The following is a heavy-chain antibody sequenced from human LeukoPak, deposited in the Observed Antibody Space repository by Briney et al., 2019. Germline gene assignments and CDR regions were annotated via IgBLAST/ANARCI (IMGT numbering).Heavy chain of an antibody. Sequence: PSETLSLTCTVSGGSISSYYWSWIRQSPGKGLEWIGYIYYSGSTNYNPSLKSRVTISLDTSWKQFSLKLSSVTAADTAVYYCARGYSGSYGRFDYWGQGTLVTVSS. CDR2: IYYSGST. J-gene: IGHJ4*02. CDR1: GGSISSYY. D-gene: IGHD1-26*01. CDR3: ARGYSGSYGRFDY. V-gene: IGHV4-59*01.